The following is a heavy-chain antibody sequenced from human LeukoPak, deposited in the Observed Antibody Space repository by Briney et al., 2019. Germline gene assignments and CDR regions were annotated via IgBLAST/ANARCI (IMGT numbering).Heavy chain of an antibody. Sequence: SETPSLTCTVSGGSISSSSYYWGWIRQPPGKGLEWMGSIYYSGSTYYNPSLKSRVTISVDTSKNQFSLKLSSVTAADTAVYYCASLPLYYFDYWGQGTLVTVSS. J-gene: IGHJ4*02. CDR1: GGSISSSSYY. V-gene: IGHV4-39*01. CDR2: IYYSGST. CDR3: ASLPLYYFDY.